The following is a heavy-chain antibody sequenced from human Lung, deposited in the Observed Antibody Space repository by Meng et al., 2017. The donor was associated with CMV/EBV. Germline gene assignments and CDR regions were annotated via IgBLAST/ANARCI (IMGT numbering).Heavy chain of an antibody. CDR1: GFTFSDYY. D-gene: IGHD3-3*01. V-gene: IGHV3-11*01. Sequence: GGSLRLXXAASGFTFSDYYMSWIRQAPGKGLEWVSYISSSGSTIYYADSVKGRFTISRDNAKNSLYLQMNSLRAEDTAVYYCARDKAYDFWSGHYYYGMDVWGQGTTVTVSS. CDR3: ARDKAYDFWSGHYYYGMDV. J-gene: IGHJ6*02. CDR2: ISSSGSTI.